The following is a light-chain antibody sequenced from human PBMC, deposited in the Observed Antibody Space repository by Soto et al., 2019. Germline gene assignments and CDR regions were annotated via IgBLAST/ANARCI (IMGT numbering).Light chain of an antibody. CDR3: QQYNDWPLT. CDR2: GAS. J-gene: IGKJ4*01. CDR1: QSINNN. Sequence: EIVMTQSPATLSVSPGERATISCRASQSINNNLAWYQQKRGQAPRLLIYGASSRATGTPARFSGSGSGTGFTLTISSLQSEDFAIYYCQQYNDWPLTFGGGTKVEIK. V-gene: IGKV3-15*01.